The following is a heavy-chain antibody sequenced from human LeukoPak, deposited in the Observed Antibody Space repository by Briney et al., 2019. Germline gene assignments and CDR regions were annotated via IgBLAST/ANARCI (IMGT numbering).Heavy chain of an antibody. V-gene: IGHV4-34*01. Sequence: SETLSLTCAVYGGSFSGYYWSWIRQPPGKGLEWIGEINHSGSTNYNPSLKSRVTISVDTSKNQFSLKLSSVTAADTTVYYCARGNPKNDYIWGSYRSWFDPWGQGTLVTVSS. J-gene: IGHJ5*02. CDR2: INHSGST. CDR1: GGSFSGYY. D-gene: IGHD3-16*02. CDR3: ARGNPKNDYIWGSYRSWFDP.